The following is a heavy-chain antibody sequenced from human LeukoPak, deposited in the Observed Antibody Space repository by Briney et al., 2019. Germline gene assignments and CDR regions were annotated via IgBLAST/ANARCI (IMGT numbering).Heavy chain of an antibody. CDR1: GYTFTGYY. CDR2: INPNSGGT. Sequence: ASVKVSCKASGYTFTGYYMHWVRQAPGQGLEWMGWINPNSGGTNYAQKFQGRVTMTRDTSISTAYMELSRLRSDDTAGYYCARARSYRNRLNALSYWFDPWGQGTLVTVSS. V-gene: IGHV1-2*02. CDR3: ARARSYRNRLNALSYWFDP. D-gene: IGHD3-16*02. J-gene: IGHJ5*02.